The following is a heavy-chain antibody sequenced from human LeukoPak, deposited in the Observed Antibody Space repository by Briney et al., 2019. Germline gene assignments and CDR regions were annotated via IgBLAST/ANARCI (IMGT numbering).Heavy chain of an antibody. CDR1: GYTFTSYG. Sequence: ASVKVSCKASGYTFTSYGISWVRQAPGQGLEWMGWISAYNGNTNYAQKLQGRVTMTTDTSTSTAYMELRSLRSDETAVYYCARDPPGLGYDSSGYYYRLDYWGQGTLVTVSS. V-gene: IGHV1-18*01. D-gene: IGHD3-22*01. CDR2: ISAYNGNT. J-gene: IGHJ4*02. CDR3: ARDPPGLGYDSSGYYYRLDY.